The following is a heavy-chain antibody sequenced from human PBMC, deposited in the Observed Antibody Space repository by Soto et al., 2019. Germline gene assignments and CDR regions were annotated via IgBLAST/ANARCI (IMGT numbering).Heavy chain of an antibody. J-gene: IGHJ5*02. CDR2: FDPEDGET. CDR1: GYTLTELS. Sequence: ASVKVSCKVSGYTLTELSMHWVRQAPGKGLEWMGGFDPEDGETIYAQKFQGRVTMTEDTSTDTAYMELSSLRSEDTAVYYCATVLGYYSGGSCYFDPWGQGTLVTVS. V-gene: IGHV1-24*01. CDR3: ATVLGYYSGGSCYFDP. D-gene: IGHD2-15*01.